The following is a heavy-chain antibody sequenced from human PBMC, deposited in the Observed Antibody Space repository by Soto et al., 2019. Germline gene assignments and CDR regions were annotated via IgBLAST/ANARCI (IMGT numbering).Heavy chain of an antibody. CDR2: INPSGGTT. CDR3: ARVRGGGSEYFFDY. J-gene: IGHJ4*02. Sequence: ASVKVSCKASGYTFTIYNVHCVLQSPVQGLEWMAIINPSGGTTYYVQKFEGRVTLTTDTSTSTVYMELSSLRSDDTAVYYCARVRGGGSEYFFDYWGQGTLVTVSS. D-gene: IGHD2-15*01. V-gene: IGHV1-46*01. CDR1: GYTFTIYN.